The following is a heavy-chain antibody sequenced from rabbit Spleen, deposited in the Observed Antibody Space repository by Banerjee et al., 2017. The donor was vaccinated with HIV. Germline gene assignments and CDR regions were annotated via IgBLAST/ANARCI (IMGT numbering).Heavy chain of an antibody. CDR1: GFDFSDKAV. D-gene: IGHD1-1*01. Sequence: QEQLVESGGGLVQPEGSLTLTCKASGFDFSDKAVMSWVRQAPGKGLEWIGFIYTGNGKNYYASWAKGRFTISKTSSTTVTLQVTSLTAADTATYFCTRDDGSGHYIDGYFNLWGPGTLVTVS. V-gene: IGHV1S45*01. CDR2: IYTGNGKN. J-gene: IGHJ4*01. CDR3: TRDDGSGHYIDGYFNL.